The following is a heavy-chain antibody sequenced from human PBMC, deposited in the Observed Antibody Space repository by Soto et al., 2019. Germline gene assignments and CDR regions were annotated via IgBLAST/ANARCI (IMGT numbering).Heavy chain of an antibody. J-gene: IGHJ4*02. D-gene: IGHD3-10*01. CDR1: GFSFRNYW. V-gene: IGHV3-74*01. CDR2: ISDYGRV. Sequence: EVQLVESGGGLVQSGGSLRLIFAASGFSFRNYWMHWVRQAPGKGLVWVSRISDYGRVNYADSVECRCTIPRDDAKSDLYLQMSSLRHEDKAVYYCARGGVEPFDYLGQGALVNVSS. CDR3: ARGGVEPFDY.